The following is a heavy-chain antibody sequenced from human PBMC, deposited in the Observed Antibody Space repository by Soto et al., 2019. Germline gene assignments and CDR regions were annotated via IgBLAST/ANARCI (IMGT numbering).Heavy chain of an antibody. J-gene: IGHJ3*02. Sequence: PGWSLRLSCAASGFTFSSYAMSWVRQAPGKGLEWVSAISGSGGSTYYADSVKGRFTISRDNSKNTLYLQMNSLRAEDTAVYYCAKDIVLMVYARVPDAFDIWGQGTMVTVSS. CDR1: GFTFSSYA. CDR2: ISGSGGST. CDR3: AKDIVLMVYARVPDAFDI. D-gene: IGHD2-8*01. V-gene: IGHV3-23*01.